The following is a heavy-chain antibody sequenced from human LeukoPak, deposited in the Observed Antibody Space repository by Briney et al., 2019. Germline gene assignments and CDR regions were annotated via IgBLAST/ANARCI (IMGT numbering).Heavy chain of an antibody. Sequence: PSETLSLTCTVSGDSVNDYYWNWIRQPPGKGLEWIGYIYYSGSTDYNPSLKSRVTKSVDTSKNQFSLKLNSVTAADTAVYYCARGGARGSSAFDVWGQGTMVIVSA. V-gene: IGHV4-59*02. J-gene: IGHJ3*01. D-gene: IGHD3-10*01. CDR3: ARGGARGSSAFDV. CDR1: GDSVNDYY. CDR2: IYYSGST.